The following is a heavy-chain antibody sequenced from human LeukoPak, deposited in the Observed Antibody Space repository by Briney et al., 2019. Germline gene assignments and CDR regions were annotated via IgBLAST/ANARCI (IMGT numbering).Heavy chain of an antibody. Sequence: SVKVSCKASGSTFSTYAVNWVRQAPGQGLEWMRGIIPILGTSNYAQSFQGRLTITADESSGTAYMALSSLRSEDTAIYYCATTRDYYDNSGYTLLQDWGQGTLVTVSS. V-gene: IGHV1-69*13. D-gene: IGHD3-22*01. CDR1: GSTFSTYA. J-gene: IGHJ1*01. CDR2: IIPILGTS. CDR3: ATTRDYYDNSGYTLLQD.